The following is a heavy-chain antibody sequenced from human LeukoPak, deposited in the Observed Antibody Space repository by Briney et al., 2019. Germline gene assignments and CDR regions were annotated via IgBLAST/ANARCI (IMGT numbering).Heavy chain of an antibody. J-gene: IGHJ4*02. V-gene: IGHV4-39*01. CDR3: ARPPYYDYVWGSYRPFDY. CDR2: IYYSGST. D-gene: IGHD3-16*02. CDR1: GGSISSSSYY. Sequence: PSGTLSLTCAVSGGSISSSSYYWGWIRQPPGTGLEWIGSIYYSGSTYYNPSLKSRVTISVDTSKNQFSLKLSSVTAADTAVYYCARPPYYDYVWGSYRPFDYWGQGTLVTVSS.